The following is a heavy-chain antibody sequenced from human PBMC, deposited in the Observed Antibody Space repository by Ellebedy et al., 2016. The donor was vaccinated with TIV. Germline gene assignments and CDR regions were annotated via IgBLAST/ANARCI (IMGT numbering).Heavy chain of an antibody. CDR3: ARNTPMAEYFDY. D-gene: IGHD5-18*01. CDR2: ISAYNGNT. CDR1: GYTFTSYG. J-gene: IGHJ4*02. Sequence: AASVKVSCKASGYTFTSYGISWVRQAPGQGLEWMGWISAYNGNTNYAQKLQGRVTMTTDTSTSTAYMELRSLRSADTAVYDCARNTPMAEYFDYWGQGTLVTVSS. V-gene: IGHV1-18*01.